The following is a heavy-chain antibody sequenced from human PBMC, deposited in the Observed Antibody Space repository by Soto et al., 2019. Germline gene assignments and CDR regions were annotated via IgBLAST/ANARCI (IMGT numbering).Heavy chain of an antibody. D-gene: IGHD6-19*01. J-gene: IGHJ3*02. Sequence: KRLEWMGWINAGNGNTKYSQKFQGRVTITRDTSASTAYMELSSLRSEDTAVYYCAREQALDSSGWFDVFDIWGQGTMVTVSS. CDR2: INAGNGNT. V-gene: IGHV1-3*01. CDR3: AREQALDSSGWFDVFDI.